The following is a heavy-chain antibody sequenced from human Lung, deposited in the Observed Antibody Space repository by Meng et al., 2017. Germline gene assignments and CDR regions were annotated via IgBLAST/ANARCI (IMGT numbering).Heavy chain of an antibody. CDR2: INHSGST. CDR1: GGSFSDSY. CDR3: ARGPTTMANDFDY. V-gene: IGHV4-34*01. J-gene: IGHJ4*02. Sequence: WRARPSKSSCTPPPPCFVSGGSFSDSYWIWTRRPPGKGLEWIGEINHSGSTNYNPSLESRATISVDTSQNNLSLKLSSVTAADSAVYYCARGPTTMANDFDYWGQGTLVTVSS. D-gene: IGHD4-11*01.